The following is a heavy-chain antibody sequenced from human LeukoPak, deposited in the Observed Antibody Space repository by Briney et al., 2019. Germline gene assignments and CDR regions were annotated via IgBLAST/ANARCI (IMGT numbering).Heavy chain of an antibody. J-gene: IGHJ4*02. Sequence: GGSLRLSCAASGFTFSSYAMSWVREAPGKGLEWVSDISGSGGSTYYADSVKGRFTISRDNSKNTLYLQMNSLRAEDTAVYYCAKDPVAGSWPYYFDYWGQGTLVTVSS. CDR3: AKDPVAGSWPYYFDY. CDR2: ISGSGGST. D-gene: IGHD6-19*01. V-gene: IGHV3-23*01. CDR1: GFTFSSYA.